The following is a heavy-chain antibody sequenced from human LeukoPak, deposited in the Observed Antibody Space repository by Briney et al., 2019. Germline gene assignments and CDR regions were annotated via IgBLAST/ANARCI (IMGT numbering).Heavy chain of an antibody. V-gene: IGHV7-4-1*02. Sequence: ASVKVSCKASGYTFTSYAMNWVRQAPGQGLEWMEWINTNTGNPTYAQGFTGRFVFSLDTSVSTAYLQISSLKAEDTAVYYCASYRANYYDSSGYSGDFDYWGQGTLVTVSS. J-gene: IGHJ4*02. CDR2: INTNTGNP. CDR1: GYTFTSYA. D-gene: IGHD3-22*01. CDR3: ASYRANYYDSSGYSGDFDY.